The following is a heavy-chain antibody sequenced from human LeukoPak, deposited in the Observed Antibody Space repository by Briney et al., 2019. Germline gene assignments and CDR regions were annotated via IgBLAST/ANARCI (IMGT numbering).Heavy chain of an antibody. V-gene: IGHV1-2*02. D-gene: IGHD5-24*01. CDR3: ARDPRGDGWLQPYFDY. Sequence: ASVKVSCKASGYTFTGYYMHWVRQAPGQGLEWMGWINPNSGGTNYAQKFQGRVTMTRDTSTSTVYMELSSLRSEDTAVYYCARDPRGDGWLQPYFDYWGQGTLVTVSS. CDR2: INPNSGGT. J-gene: IGHJ4*02. CDR1: GYTFTGYY.